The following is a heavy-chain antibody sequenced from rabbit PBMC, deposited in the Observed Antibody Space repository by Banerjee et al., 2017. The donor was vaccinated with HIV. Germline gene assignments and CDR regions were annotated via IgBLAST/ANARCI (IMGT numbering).Heavy chain of an antibody. J-gene: IGHJ6*01. CDR3: ARGSGGGITSPYL. Sequence: QEQLEESGGDLVKPEGSLTLTCTVSGFTLSSYWICWVRQAPGKGLEWIACISGYSGTTYYATWAKGRFTISKTSSTTVTLQMTSLTAADTATYFCARGSGGGITSPYLWGPGTLVTV. D-gene: IGHD1-1*01. CDR2: ISGYSGTT. V-gene: IGHV1S45*01. CDR1: GFTLSSYW.